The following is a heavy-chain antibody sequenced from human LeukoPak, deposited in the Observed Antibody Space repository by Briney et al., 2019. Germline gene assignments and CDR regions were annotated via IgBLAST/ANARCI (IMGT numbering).Heavy chain of an antibody. V-gene: IGHV3-7*03. CDR1: GFTFSSYA. CDR3: ARSLPYGTTWYGRSDF. D-gene: IGHD6-13*01. J-gene: IGHJ4*02. Sequence: GGSLRLSCAASGFTFSSYAMSWVRQAPGKGLEWVANIRQDGDTKYYVDSVKGRFTISRGNAMNSLYLQMNSLRAEDTAIYYCARSLPYGTTWYGRSDFWGQGTLVTVSS. CDR2: IRQDGDTK.